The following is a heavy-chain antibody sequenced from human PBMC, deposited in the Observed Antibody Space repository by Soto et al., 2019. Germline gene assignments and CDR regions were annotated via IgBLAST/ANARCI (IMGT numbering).Heavy chain of an antibody. CDR3: ASGHF. J-gene: IGHJ4*02. CDR1: GFTFSTSW. V-gene: IGHV3-7*01. CDR2: INDDGSET. Sequence: EVHLVESGGGLVQPGGSLRLSCAASGFTFSTSWMRWVRQAPGKGPEWVANINDDGSETYYEDSEEGSFTISRDNAKNSLFLQLNSLRGDDTAVYDCASGHFWGQGNLVTVSS.